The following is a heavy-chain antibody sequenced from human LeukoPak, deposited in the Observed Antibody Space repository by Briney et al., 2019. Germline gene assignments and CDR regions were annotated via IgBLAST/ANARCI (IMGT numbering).Heavy chain of an antibody. CDR1: GFTFSSYG. Sequence: GGSLRLSCAASGFTFSSYGMSWVRQAPGKGLEWVSDISGSGGSTNYADSVKGRFIISRDNSKNTLYLQMNSLRAEDTAVYYCARDLEWLPAFHYYYGMDVWGQGTTVTVSS. J-gene: IGHJ6*02. D-gene: IGHD3-3*01. V-gene: IGHV3-23*01. CDR3: ARDLEWLPAFHYYYGMDV. CDR2: ISGSGGST.